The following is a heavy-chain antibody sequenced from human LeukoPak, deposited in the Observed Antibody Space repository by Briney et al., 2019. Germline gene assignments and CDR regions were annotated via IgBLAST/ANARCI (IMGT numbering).Heavy chain of an antibody. J-gene: IGHJ4*02. Sequence: SETLSLTCAVYGGSFSGYYWSWIRQPPGKGLEWIGEINHSGSTNYNPSLKSRVTISVDTSKNQFSLKLSSVTAADTAVYYCARRTRKLRGNYRNYFDYWGQGTLVTVSS. CDR2: INHSGST. CDR3: ARRTRKLRGNYRNYFDY. CDR1: GGSFSGYY. D-gene: IGHD4-11*01. V-gene: IGHV4-34*01.